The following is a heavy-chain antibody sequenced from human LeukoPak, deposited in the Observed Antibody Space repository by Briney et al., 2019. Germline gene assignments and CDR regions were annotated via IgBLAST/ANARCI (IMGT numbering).Heavy chain of an antibody. CDR1: GFTFSDYA. CDR3: AKAVALGFDY. CDR2: ITGSGVST. V-gene: IGHV3-23*01. Sequence: GGSLRLSCAASGFTFSDYAMSWVRQAPGKGLEWVSAITGSGVSTYYADSVKGRFTISRDNSKNTLYLQMNSLRAEDTVVYFCAKAVALGFDYWGQGTLVTVSS. D-gene: IGHD2-21*01. J-gene: IGHJ4*02.